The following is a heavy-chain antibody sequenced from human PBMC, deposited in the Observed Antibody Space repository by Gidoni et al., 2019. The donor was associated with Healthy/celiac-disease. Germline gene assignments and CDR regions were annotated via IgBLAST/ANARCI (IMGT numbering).Heavy chain of an antibody. D-gene: IGHD3-10*01. CDR2: ISAYNGHT. J-gene: IGHJ6*02. CDR1: GYTFTSYG. V-gene: IGHV1-18*01. CDR3: ASHNRKPTRVTMVQGVIKVRGVDYYYGMDV. Sequence: QVQLVQSGAEVKKPGASVKVSCKASGYTFTSYGISWVRQAPGQGLEWMGWISAYNGHTNYAQKLQGRVTMTTDTSTSTAYMELRSLRSDDTAVYYCASHNRKPTRVTMVQGVIKVRGVDYYYGMDVWGQGTTVTVSS.